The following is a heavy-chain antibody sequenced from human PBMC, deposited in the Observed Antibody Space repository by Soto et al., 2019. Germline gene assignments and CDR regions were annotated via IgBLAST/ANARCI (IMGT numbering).Heavy chain of an antibody. CDR2: IYSGGST. D-gene: IGHD3-10*01. CDR1: GFTVSSNY. V-gene: IGHV3-66*01. J-gene: IGHJ6*03. CDR3: ASCDPPGRRGYYYYYYMDV. Sequence: GGSLRLSCAASGFTVSSNYMSWVRQAPGKGLEWVSVIYSGGSTYYADSVKGRFTISRDNSKNTLYLQMNSRRAEDKAVYYCASCDPPGRRGYYYYYYMDVWGKGTTVTVSS.